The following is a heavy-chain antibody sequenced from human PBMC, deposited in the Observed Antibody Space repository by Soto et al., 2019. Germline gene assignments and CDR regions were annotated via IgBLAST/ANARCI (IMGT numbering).Heavy chain of an antibody. D-gene: IGHD3-22*01. CDR1: GFTFSSYA. Sequence: GSLRLSCAASGFTFSSYAMTWVRQAPGKGLEWVSVISGSGGSTYFADSVKGRFTISRDNSKNSLYLQMNSLRAEDTAVYYCARDQLYYNDISGRPLNAFDVWGQGTRVTVSS. V-gene: IGHV3-23*01. CDR2: ISGSGGST. J-gene: IGHJ3*01. CDR3: ARDQLYYNDISGRPLNAFDV.